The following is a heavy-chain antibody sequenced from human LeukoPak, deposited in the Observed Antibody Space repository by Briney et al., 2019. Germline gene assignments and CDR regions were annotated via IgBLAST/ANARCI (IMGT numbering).Heavy chain of an antibody. CDR2: IYYSGST. CDR1: GGSISSYY. J-gene: IGHJ4*02. D-gene: IGHD3-22*01. V-gene: IGHV4-59*01. CDR3: ARDSYYYDSSGYYQYYFDY. Sequence: SETLSLTCTVSGGSISSYYWNWLRQPPGKGLEWIGYIYYSGSTNYNPSLKSRVTISVDTSKNQFSLKLSSVTAADTAVYYCARDSYYYDSSGYYQYYFDYWGQGTLVTVSS.